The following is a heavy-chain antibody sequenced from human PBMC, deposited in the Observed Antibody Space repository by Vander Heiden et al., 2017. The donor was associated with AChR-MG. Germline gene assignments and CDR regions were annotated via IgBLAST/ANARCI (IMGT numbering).Heavy chain of an antibody. D-gene: IGHD4-17*01. J-gene: IGHJ1*01. CDR2: ISGSGGST. CDR1: GFTFSSYA. V-gene: IGHV3-23*01. CDR3: ANVPTQSLYGEGGYFQH. Sequence: EVQLLESGGGLVQPGGSLRLSCAASGFTFSSYAMSWVRQAPGKGLEWVSAISGSGGSTYYADSVKGRFTISRDNSKNTLYLQMNSLRAEDTAVYYCANVPTQSLYGEGGYFQHWGQGTLVTVSS.